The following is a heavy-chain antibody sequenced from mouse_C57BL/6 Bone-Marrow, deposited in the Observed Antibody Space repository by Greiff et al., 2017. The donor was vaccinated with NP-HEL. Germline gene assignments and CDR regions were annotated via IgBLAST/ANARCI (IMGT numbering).Heavy chain of an antibody. CDR2: IHPNSGST. Sequence: QVQLQQPGAELVKPGASVKLSCKASGYTFTSYWMHWVKQRPGQGLEWIGMIHPNSGSTNYNEKFKSKATLTVDKSSSTAYMQLSSLTSEDSAVYYWARQRATMVTGGGYFDYWGQGTTLTVSS. J-gene: IGHJ2*01. D-gene: IGHD2-2*01. CDR3: ARQRATMVTGGGYFDY. CDR1: GYTFTSYW. V-gene: IGHV1-64*01.